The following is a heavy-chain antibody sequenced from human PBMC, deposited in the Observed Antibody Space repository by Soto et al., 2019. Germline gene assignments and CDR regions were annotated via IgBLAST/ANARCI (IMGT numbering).Heavy chain of an antibody. V-gene: IGHV4-59*01. J-gene: IGHJ6*02. CDR3: ARVSPTNYYYGMDV. CDR1: GGSISSSH. Sequence: QVQLQESGPGLVKPSETLSLTCTVSGGSISSSHWSWIRQPPGKGLEWIGYVYYSGSTSYSPSLKSRVTISVDTSSTQFSLILSSVTAADTAVYYCARVSPTNYYYGMDVWGQGTTVTVSS. D-gene: IGHD4-17*01. CDR2: VYYSGST.